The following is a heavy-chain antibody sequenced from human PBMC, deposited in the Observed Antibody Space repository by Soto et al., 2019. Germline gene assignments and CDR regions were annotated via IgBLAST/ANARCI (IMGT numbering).Heavy chain of an antibody. CDR3: AKDLEQLAIAAAGTLSMDV. V-gene: IGHV3-30*18. CDR1: GFTFSNAW. J-gene: IGHJ6*02. Sequence: GGSLRLSCAASGFTFSNAWINWVRQAPGKGLEWVAVISYDGSNKYYADSVKGRFTISRDNSKNTLYLQMNSLRAEDTAVYYCAKDLEQLAIAAAGTLSMDVWGQGTTVTVSS. CDR2: ISYDGSNK. D-gene: IGHD6-13*01.